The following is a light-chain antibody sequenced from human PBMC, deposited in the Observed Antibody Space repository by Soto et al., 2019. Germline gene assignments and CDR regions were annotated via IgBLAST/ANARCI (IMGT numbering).Light chain of an antibody. Sequence: EIVMTQSPATLSVSPGERAILSCRASQSIGSNLIWYQQKPGQAPRLLINDASSRATGIPARFSGEGSGTEFTLTISSLQPEDFAVYYCQHFSDWPFTFGQGTKLEIK. J-gene: IGKJ2*01. CDR3: QHFSDWPFT. V-gene: IGKV3-15*01. CDR1: QSIGSN. CDR2: DAS.